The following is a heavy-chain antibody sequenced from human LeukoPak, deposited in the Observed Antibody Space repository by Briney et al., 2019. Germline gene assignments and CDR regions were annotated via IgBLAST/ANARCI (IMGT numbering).Heavy chain of an antibody. Sequence: GSLRLSRAASGFTFRDYYISWNRQAPGKGLEWVSYISNSDNTIYYADSVKGRFTISRDNAKNSLYLQMNSLRAEDTAVYYCARVWGGYGYSPGYWGQGTLVTVSS. J-gene: IGHJ4*02. CDR1: GFTFRDYY. D-gene: IGHD5-18*01. CDR3: ARVWGGYGYSPGY. V-gene: IGHV3-11*01. CDR2: ISNSDNTI.